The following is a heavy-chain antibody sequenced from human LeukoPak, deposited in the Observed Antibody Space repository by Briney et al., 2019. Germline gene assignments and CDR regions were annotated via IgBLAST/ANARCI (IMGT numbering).Heavy chain of an antibody. CDR1: EFTFSSYA. CDR2: ISGSGGST. Sequence: QSGGSLRLSCAASEFTFSSYAMSWVRQTPEKGLEWVSAISGSGGSTYYADSVKGRFTISRDNSKNTLYVQMNSLRAEDTAVYYCAKGPLTEVAGTTWDYWGQGTPVTVSS. V-gene: IGHV3-23*01. CDR3: AKGPLTEVAGTTWDY. D-gene: IGHD6-19*01. J-gene: IGHJ4*02.